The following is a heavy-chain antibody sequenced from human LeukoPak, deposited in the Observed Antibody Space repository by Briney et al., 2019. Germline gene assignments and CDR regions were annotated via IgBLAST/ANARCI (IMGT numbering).Heavy chain of an antibody. D-gene: IGHD3-22*01. Sequence: PGGSLRLSCAASGFTFSGSAMHWVRQASGKGLEWVGRIRSKANSCATAYAASVKGRFTISRDDSKNTAYLQMNSLKTEDTAVYYCRGYYYDSSGYYLVDYWGQGTLVTVSS. J-gene: IGHJ4*02. V-gene: IGHV3-73*01. CDR1: GFTFSGSA. CDR2: IRSKANSCAT. CDR3: RGYYYDSSGYYLVDY.